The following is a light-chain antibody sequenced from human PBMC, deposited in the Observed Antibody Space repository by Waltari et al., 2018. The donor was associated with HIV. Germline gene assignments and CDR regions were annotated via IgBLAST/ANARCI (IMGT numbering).Light chain of an antibody. J-gene: IGKJ3*01. CDR3: QELFT. Sequence: DIQLTQSPYFVSASVVDRVTITCGASQAVSSYIAWYQQKPGKAPNLLVFDASTLDSGVPSRFSGSASGTDFTLTIRSLQPEYLATYYCQELFTFGPGTKVEIK. V-gene: IGKV1-9*01. CDR2: DAS. CDR1: QAVSSY.